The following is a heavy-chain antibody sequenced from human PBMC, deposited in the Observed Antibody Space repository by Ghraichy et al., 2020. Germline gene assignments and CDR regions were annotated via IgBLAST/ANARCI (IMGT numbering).Heavy chain of an antibody. J-gene: IGHJ4*02. D-gene: IGHD3-3*01. CDR2: IYYSGST. V-gene: IGHV4-31*03. CDR3: ARGQSFWSGSFYFDY. CDR1: GGSISSGGYY. Sequence: SETLSLTCTVSGGSISSGGYYWSWIRQHPGKGLEWIGYIYYSGSTYYNPSLKSRVTISVDTSKNQFSLKLSSVTAADTAVYYCARGQSFWSGSFYFDYWGQGTLVTVSS.